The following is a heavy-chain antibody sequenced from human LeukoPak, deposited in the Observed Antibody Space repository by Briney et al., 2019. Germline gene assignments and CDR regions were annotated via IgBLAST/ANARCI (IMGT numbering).Heavy chain of an antibody. CDR2: IYSGGGT. J-gene: IGHJ4*02. D-gene: IGHD5-12*01. CDR3: ARGGYGGYDSDY. Sequence: GRSLRLSCAASGFTVSSNYMSWVRQAPGRGLEWVSIIYSGGGTYYADSVRGRFTISRDNSKNTLYLQMNSLRAEDTAIYYCARGGYGGYDSDYWGQGTLVTVSS. CDR1: GFTVSSNY. V-gene: IGHV3-66*01.